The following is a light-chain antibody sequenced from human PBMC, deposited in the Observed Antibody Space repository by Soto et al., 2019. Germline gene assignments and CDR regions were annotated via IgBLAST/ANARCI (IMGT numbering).Light chain of an antibody. CDR2: DAS. Sequence: EIVLTQSPATLCLSPGERATLSCRASQTINIFLTWYQQKPGQAPRLLIYDASTRATGVPARFSGSGSGTDFTLTISSLEPEDFAVYYCQQRSKWPPTFGGGTKVDI. CDR3: QQRSKWPPT. V-gene: IGKV3-11*01. CDR1: QTINIF. J-gene: IGKJ4*01.